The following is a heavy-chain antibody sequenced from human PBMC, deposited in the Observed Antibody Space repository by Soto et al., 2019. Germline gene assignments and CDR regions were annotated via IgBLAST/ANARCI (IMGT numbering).Heavy chain of an antibody. CDR1: GGSISSYY. Sequence: SETLSLTCTVSGGSISSYYWSWIRQPPGKGLEWIGYIYYSGSTNYNPSLKSRVTISVDTSKNQFSLKLSSVTAADTAVYYCARYSGSMAQGHYYYYGMDVWGQGTTVTVSS. CDR2: IYYSGST. D-gene: IGHD3-10*01. J-gene: IGHJ6*02. CDR3: ARYSGSMAQGHYYYYGMDV. V-gene: IGHV4-59*01.